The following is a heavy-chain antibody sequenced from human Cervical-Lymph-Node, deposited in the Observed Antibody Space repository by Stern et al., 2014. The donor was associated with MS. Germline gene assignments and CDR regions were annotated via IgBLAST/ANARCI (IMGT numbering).Heavy chain of an antibody. Sequence: QVQLQESGPGLLRPSETLSLTCTVSGASITSYYWSWIRQPPGKGLEWIGYIYYSGTTNYNASLKGRVTRSVDTSKNQFSLKLSSVTAADTAVYYCARDKGMFFLWGQGTLVTVSS. J-gene: IGHJ4*01. CDR2: IYYSGTT. D-gene: IGHD2/OR15-2a*01. CDR3: ARDKGMFFL. CDR1: GASITSYY. V-gene: IGHV4-59*01.